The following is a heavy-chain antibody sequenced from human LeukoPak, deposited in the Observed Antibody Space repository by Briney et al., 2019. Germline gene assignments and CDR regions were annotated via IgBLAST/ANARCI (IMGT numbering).Heavy chain of an antibody. CDR2: IWYDGSNK. J-gene: IGHJ4*02. V-gene: IGHV3-33*06. CDR3: VKRIYDFWSGYYRRAENHFDY. CDR1: GFTFSSYG. D-gene: IGHD3-3*01. Sequence: PGGSLRLSCAASGFTFSSYGMHWVRQAPRKGLEWVAVIWYDGSNKYYADSVKGRFTISRDNSKNTLYLQMNSLRAGDTAVYFCVKRIYDFWSGYYRRAENHFDYWGQGTLVTVSS.